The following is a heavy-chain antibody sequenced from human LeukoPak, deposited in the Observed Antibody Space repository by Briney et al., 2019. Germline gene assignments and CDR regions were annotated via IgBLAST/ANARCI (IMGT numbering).Heavy chain of an antibody. J-gene: IGHJ3*02. CDR1: GFTFSSYS. CDR3: ARESIKTPDYYGSGSYGAFDI. Sequence: GGSLRLSCAASGFTFSSYSMNWVRQAPGKGLEWVSSISSSSSYIYYADSVKGRFTISRDNAKNSLYLQMNSLRAKDTAVYYCARESIKTPDYYGSGSYGAFDIWGQGTMVTVSS. D-gene: IGHD3-10*01. V-gene: IGHV3-21*01. CDR2: ISSSSSYI.